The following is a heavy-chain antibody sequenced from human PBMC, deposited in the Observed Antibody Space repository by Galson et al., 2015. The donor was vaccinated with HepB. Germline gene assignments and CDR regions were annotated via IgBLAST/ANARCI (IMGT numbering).Heavy chain of an antibody. CDR2: LSFDGTNK. V-gene: IGHV3-30-3*01. D-gene: IGHD5-18*01. Sequence: SLRLSCAASGFTFTNYAMHWVRQAPGEGLEWVAVLSFDGTNKYYTDSVKGRFTVSRDISKNTLYLQMSSLRAEDTAVYYCARDYTAPYSYYYIDVWGKGTTVIVSS. J-gene: IGHJ6*03. CDR3: ARDYTAPYSYYYIDV. CDR1: GFTFTNYA.